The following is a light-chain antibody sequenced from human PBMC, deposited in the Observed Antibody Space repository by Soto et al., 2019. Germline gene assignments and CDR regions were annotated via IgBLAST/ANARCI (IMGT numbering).Light chain of an antibody. V-gene: IGKV3-15*01. CDR1: QSVSSN. Sequence: EMVMTQSPGTLSVSPGERATLSCRASQSVSSNLAWYQQKPGQAPRLLIYGASTRATGIPARFSGSGSGTEFTLTISSLQSEDFAVYYCQQYNNWTWTFGQGTKVEIK. CDR3: QQYNNWTWT. CDR2: GAS. J-gene: IGKJ1*01.